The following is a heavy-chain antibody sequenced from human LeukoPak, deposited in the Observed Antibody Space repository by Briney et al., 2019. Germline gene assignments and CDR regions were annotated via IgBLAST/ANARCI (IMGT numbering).Heavy chain of an antibody. J-gene: IGHJ4*02. Sequence: GGSLRLSCAASGFTFSDYYMSCIRQAPGKGLEWVSYISSSSSYTNYADSVKGRFTISGDNAKNSLYLQMNSLRAEDTAVYYCARCGGDFLVDYWGQGTLVTVSS. CDR3: ARCGGDFLVDY. V-gene: IGHV3-11*03. D-gene: IGHD2-21*02. CDR2: ISSSSSYT. CDR1: GFTFSDYY.